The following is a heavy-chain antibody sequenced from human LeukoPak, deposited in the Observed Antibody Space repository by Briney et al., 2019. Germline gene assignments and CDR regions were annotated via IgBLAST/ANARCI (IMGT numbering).Heavy chain of an antibody. V-gene: IGHV4-31*03. CDR1: GGSISSGGYY. CDR2: IYYSGST. Sequence: PSQTLSLTCTVSGGSISSGGYYWSWIRQHPGKGLEWIGYIYYSGSTYYNPSLKSRFTISVDTSKNQFSLKLSSVTAADTAVYYCAKMTTVTAALDAFDIWGQGTMVTVSS. J-gene: IGHJ3*02. D-gene: IGHD4-17*01. CDR3: AKMTTVTAALDAFDI.